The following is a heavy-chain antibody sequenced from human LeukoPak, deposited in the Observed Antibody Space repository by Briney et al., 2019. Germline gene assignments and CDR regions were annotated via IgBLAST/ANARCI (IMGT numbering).Heavy chain of an antibody. CDR3: ARVLRESSSSDYYFDY. Sequence: PGGSLRLSCAASGFTFSSYWMSGVRQAPGKGLEWVANIKQDGSEKYYVDSVKGRFTISRDNAKNSLYLQMNSLRAEDTAVYYCARVLRESSSSDYYFDYWGQGTLVTVSS. D-gene: IGHD6-6*01. J-gene: IGHJ4*02. CDR1: GFTFSSYW. V-gene: IGHV3-7*01. CDR2: IKQDGSEK.